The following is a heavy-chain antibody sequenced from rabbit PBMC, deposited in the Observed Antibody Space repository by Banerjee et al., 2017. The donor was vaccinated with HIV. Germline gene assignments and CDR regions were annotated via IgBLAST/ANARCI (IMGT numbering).Heavy chain of an antibody. V-gene: IGHV1S7*01. CDR3: AIMDSSGWGDFNL. J-gene: IGHJ4*01. CDR2: IDPIFGGT. D-gene: IGHD4-1*01. CDR1: GFSFSSDV. Sequence: QSLEESGGDLVKPGASLTLTCTASGFSFSSDVLCWVRQAPGKGLEWIGYIDPIFGGTYYASWVNGRFTISSHNAQNTLYLQLNSLTAADTATYFCAIMDSSGWGDFNLWGPGTLVTVS.